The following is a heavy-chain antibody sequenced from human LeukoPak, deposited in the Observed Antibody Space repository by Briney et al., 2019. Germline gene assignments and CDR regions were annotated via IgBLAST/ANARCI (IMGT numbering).Heavy chain of an antibody. CDR1: GFTVSSNY. CDR2: IYSGGST. Sequence: PGGSLRLSCAASGFTVSSNYMSWVRQAPGKGLEWVSVIYSGGSTYYADSVKGRFTISRDNSKNTLYLQMNSLRVEDTAVYYCARGLFLSGYLDAFDIWGQGTMVTVSS. V-gene: IGHV3-66*01. D-gene: IGHD3-22*01. J-gene: IGHJ3*02. CDR3: ARGLFLSGYLDAFDI.